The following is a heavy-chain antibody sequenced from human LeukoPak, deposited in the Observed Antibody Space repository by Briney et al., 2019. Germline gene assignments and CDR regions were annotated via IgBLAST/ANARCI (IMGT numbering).Heavy chain of an antibody. Sequence: GSLRLSCAASGFTFSSYAMHWVRQAPGKGLEWVAVISYDGSNKYGDSVKGRFTISRDNSKNTLYLQMNSLRAEDTAVYYCALNRGSGWYFHYWGQGTLVTVSS. J-gene: IGHJ4*02. CDR2: ISYDGSNK. V-gene: IGHV3-30*04. CDR3: ALNRGSGWYFHY. CDR1: GFTFSSYA. D-gene: IGHD6-19*01.